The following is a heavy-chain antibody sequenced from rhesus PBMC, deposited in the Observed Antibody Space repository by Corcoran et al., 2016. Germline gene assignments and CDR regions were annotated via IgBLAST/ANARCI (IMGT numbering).Heavy chain of an antibody. CDR1: GFTFSSYV. CDR2: ISESGGTI. CDR3: TRDRPYSSGSYYFDY. V-gene: IGHV3S26*01. D-gene: IGHD6-31*01. J-gene: IGHJ4*01. Sequence: DVQLVESGGGLVKPGGSLRLSCVASGFTFSSYVRHWVRQAPGKGMEGVSFISESGGTIYYADSVKGRFPISSDNAKHSLFLQMNSLRAEDTAVYYCTRDRPYSSGSYYFDYWGQGVLVTVSS.